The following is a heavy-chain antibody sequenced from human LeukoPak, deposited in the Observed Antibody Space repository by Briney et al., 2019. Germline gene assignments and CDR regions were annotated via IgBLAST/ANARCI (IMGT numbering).Heavy chain of an antibody. J-gene: IGHJ4*02. CDR3: ARGNSGSYYLHYFDY. CDR1: GFTVSSNY. D-gene: IGHD1-26*01. Sequence: GGSLRPSCTASGFTVSSNYMTWVRQAPGKGLEWVSVIYSGGTTYYADSVKGRFTFSRDNSKNTLYLQMNSLRAEDTAVYYCARGNSGSYYLHYFDYWGQGTLVTVSS. CDR2: IYSGGTT. V-gene: IGHV3-53*01.